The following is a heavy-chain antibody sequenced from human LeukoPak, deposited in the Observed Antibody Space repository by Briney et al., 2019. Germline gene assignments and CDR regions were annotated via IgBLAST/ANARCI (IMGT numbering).Heavy chain of an antibody. CDR1: GFTFSSYS. D-gene: IGHD1-26*01. CDR3: AKDPGWELRWGDY. Sequence: GGSLRLSCAASGFTFSSYSMNWVRQAPGKGLEWVSCVSSSSDYIDYADSVKGRFTISRDNSKNTLYLQMNSLRAEDTAVYYCAKDPGWELRWGDYWGQGTLVTVSS. J-gene: IGHJ4*02. V-gene: IGHV3-21*01. CDR2: VSSSSDYI.